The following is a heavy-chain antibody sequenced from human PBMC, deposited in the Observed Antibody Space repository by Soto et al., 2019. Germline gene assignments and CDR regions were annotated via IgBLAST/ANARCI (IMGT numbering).Heavy chain of an antibody. D-gene: IGHD2-8*02. Sequence: GASVTVSCKVSVYSLTELSIHWVRQAPGKGLEWMGGFDPKDGKVVYAQTLAARVTMTEDTATDKVYMELESLTSEDTAVYHCATVRGVGRYWFDTWGPGILVSVSS. CDR3: ATVRGVGRYWFDT. V-gene: IGHV1-24*01. CDR1: VYSLTELS. CDR2: FDPKDGKV. J-gene: IGHJ5*02.